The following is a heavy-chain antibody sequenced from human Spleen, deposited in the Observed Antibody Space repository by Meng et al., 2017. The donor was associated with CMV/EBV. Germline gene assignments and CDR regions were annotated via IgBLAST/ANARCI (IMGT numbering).Heavy chain of an antibody. D-gene: IGHD4-17*01. J-gene: IGHJ4*02. CDR3: AREGHYGDYVDY. Sequence: SETLSLTCAVYGGSFSGYYWSWIRQPPGKGLEWIGNIYYTGRTNYNPSLKSRVTISVDTSKNHFSLNLSSVTAADTAVYYCAREGHYGDYVDYWGQGTLVTVSS. V-gene: IGHV4-34*11. CDR2: IYYTGRT. CDR1: GGSFSGYY.